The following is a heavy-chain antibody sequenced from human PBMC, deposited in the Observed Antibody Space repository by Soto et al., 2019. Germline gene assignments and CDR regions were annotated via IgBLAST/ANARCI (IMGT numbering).Heavy chain of an antibody. J-gene: IGHJ4*02. CDR3: ARGRDYVWGSYRRTTEFDY. CDR2: ISAYNGNT. CDR1: GYTFTSYA. V-gene: IGHV1-18*01. Sequence: GASVKVSCKASGYTFTSYAISWVRQAPGQGLEWMGWISAYNGNTNYAQKLQGRVTMTTDTSTSTAYMELRSLRSDDTAVYYCARGRDYVWGSYRRTTEFDYWGQGTLVTVSS. D-gene: IGHD3-16*02.